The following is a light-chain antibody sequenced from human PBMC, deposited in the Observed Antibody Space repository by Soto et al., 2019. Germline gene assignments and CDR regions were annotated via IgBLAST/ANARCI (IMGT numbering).Light chain of an antibody. V-gene: IGKV3-11*01. CDR2: HAS. CDR3: LQRSNWQST. Sequence: EIVLTQSPATLSLSPGESATLSCRASRSVSNYLAWYQQKPGQAPRLLIYHASSRPPDIPARFSGSGSVTDFTLTISSLEPEDFALYSCLQRSNWQSTFGQGTRLEIK. CDR1: RSVSNY. J-gene: IGKJ5*01.